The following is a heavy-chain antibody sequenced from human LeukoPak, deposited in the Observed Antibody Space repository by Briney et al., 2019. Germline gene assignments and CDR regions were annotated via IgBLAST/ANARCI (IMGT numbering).Heavy chain of an antibody. Sequence: PSGTLSLTCAVSGVSISSNLWWTWVRQPPGKGLEWIAEIHHSGSINYNPSLKSRVTISVDKAKNQFSLNLNSVTAADTAVYYCARGGDRSFDYWGQGTLVTVSS. J-gene: IGHJ4*02. V-gene: IGHV4-4*02. CDR3: ARGGDRSFDY. CDR2: IHHSGSI. CDR1: GVSISSNLW. D-gene: IGHD3-10*01.